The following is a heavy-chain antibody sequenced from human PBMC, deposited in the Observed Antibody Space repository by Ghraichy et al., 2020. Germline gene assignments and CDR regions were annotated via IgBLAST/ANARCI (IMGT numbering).Heavy chain of an antibody. CDR2: IYWDDDK. Sequence: SGPTLLKPTQTLTLTCTFSGFSLSTSGGGVGWIRQPPVKALEWLALIYWDDDKRYSPSLKSRLTITKDTSKNQVVLTMTNMDPVDTATYFCAHSKMSTSPSCFDYWGQGTLVTVSS. J-gene: IGHJ4*02. CDR1: GFSLSTSGGG. CDR3: AHSKMSTSPSCFDY. V-gene: IGHV2-5*02. D-gene: IGHD5-24*01.